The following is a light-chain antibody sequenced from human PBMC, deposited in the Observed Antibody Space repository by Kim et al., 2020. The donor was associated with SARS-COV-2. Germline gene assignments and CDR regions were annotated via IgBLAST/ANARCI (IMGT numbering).Light chain of an antibody. J-gene: IGLJ2*01. V-gene: IGLV3-9*01. CDR1: NIGSKT. CDR2: RNN. CDR3: QVWDSSTYVV. Sequence: VALGQTARITCGGNNIGSKTVHWYKQKPGQAPLLVIYRNNHRPSGIPERFSGSNSGNTATLTISSAQAGDEADYYCQVWDSSTYVVFGGGTQLTVL.